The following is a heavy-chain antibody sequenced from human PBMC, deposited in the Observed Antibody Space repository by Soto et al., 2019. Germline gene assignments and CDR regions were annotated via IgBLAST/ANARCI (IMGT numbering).Heavy chain of an antibody. Sequence: EVQLVESGGGLVQPGGSLRLSCAASGFTISSYSMNWVRQAPGKGLEWVSYISSSSSTIYYADSVKGRFTISRDNAKNSLYLQMNSLRAEDTAVYYCARVVAPTVNYYMDVWGKGTTVTVSS. CDR2: ISSSSSTI. J-gene: IGHJ6*03. D-gene: IGHD2-15*01. CDR1: GFTISSYS. CDR3: ARVVAPTVNYYMDV. V-gene: IGHV3-48*01.